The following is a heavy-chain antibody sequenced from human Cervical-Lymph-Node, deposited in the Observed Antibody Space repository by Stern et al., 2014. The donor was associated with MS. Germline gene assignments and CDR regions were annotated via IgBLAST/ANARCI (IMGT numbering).Heavy chain of an antibody. CDR1: GFTFSTHA. CDR3: LRDGGDY. V-gene: IGHV3-21*01. D-gene: IGHD3-16*01. Sequence: EVQLVESGGGLVKPGGSLRLSCAASGFTFSTHAVNWVRQAPGKGLEWVSSISSSSSYIYYADSVKVRFTISRDNARNSLYLQMNSLRVDDTAVYYCLRDGGDYWGQGTLVTVSS. J-gene: IGHJ4*02. CDR2: ISSSSSYI.